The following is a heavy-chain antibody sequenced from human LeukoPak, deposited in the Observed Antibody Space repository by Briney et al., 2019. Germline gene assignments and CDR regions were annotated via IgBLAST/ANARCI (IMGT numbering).Heavy chain of an antibody. CDR2: IYYSGST. J-gene: IGHJ4*02. CDR1: GGSISSSSYY. Sequence: PSETLSLTCTVSGGSISSSSYYWGWIRQPPGKGPEWIGSIYYSGSTYYNPSLKSRVTISVDTSKNQFSLKLSSVTAADTAVYYCARHVPYDFWSGYLAYFDYWGQGTLVTVSS. CDR3: ARHVPYDFWSGYLAYFDY. V-gene: IGHV4-39*01. D-gene: IGHD3-3*01.